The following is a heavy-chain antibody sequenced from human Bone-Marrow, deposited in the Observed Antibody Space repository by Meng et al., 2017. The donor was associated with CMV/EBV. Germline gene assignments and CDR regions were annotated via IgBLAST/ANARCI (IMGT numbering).Heavy chain of an antibody. CDR1: GGSVSSGSYY. CDR2: IYYSGST. Sequence: SETLSLTCTVPGGSVSSGSYYWSWIRQPPGKGLEWIGYIYYSGSTNYNPSLKSRVTISVDTSKNQFSLKLSSVTAADTAVYYCARDPIYRAAAGYYYYYGMDVWGQGTTVTVSS. D-gene: IGHD6-13*01. V-gene: IGHV4-61*01. CDR3: ARDPIYRAAAGYYYYYGMDV. J-gene: IGHJ6*02.